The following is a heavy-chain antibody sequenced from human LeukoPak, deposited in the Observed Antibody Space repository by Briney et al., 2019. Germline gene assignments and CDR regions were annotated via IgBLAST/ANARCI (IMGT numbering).Heavy chain of an antibody. J-gene: IGHJ4*02. CDR1: GVSISSYH. Sequence: PSETLSLTCTVSGVSISSYHWTWIRQPPGEGLEWIGHTYNSGSTNYNPSLRGRVTISLDTSKNQVSLKLSSVTAADTAMYYCARKDGDGWGQGTLVTVSS. CDR3: ARKDGDG. CDR2: TYNSGST. V-gene: IGHV4-59*01. D-gene: IGHD5-24*01.